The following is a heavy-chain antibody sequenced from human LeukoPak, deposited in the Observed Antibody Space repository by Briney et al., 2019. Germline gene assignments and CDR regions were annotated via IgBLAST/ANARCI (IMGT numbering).Heavy chain of an antibody. CDR1: GFTFSSYE. CDR2: ISYDGSNK. Sequence: GGSLRLSCAASGFTFSSYEMNWVRQAPGKGLEWVAVISYDGSNKYYADSVKGRFTISRDNSKNTLYLQMNSLRVEDTAVFYCAKSWGLEYTSGFFIGVDYWGQGTLVTVSS. CDR3: AKSWGLEYTSGFFIGVDY. J-gene: IGHJ4*02. D-gene: IGHD3-22*01. V-gene: IGHV3-30*18.